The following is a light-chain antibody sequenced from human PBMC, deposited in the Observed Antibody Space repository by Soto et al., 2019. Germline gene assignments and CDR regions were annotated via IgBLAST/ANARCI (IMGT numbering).Light chain of an antibody. CDR3: QQSYNTPPYT. Sequence: DIHMTQSPSSLSASVGDRVTITCRARQGISSYLNWYQQNPGKAPNLLLYSVSRLQSVVPSRFSGSGSGTNVTLSISRLQPEDFATYYCQQSYNTPPYTFGQGTKLEIK. V-gene: IGKV1-39*01. J-gene: IGKJ2*01. CDR1: QGISSY. CDR2: SVS.